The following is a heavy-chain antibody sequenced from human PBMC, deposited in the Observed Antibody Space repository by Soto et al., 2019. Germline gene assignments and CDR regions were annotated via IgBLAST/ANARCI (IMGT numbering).Heavy chain of an antibody. CDR1: GFTFSTFA. Sequence: HPGGSLRLSCAASGFTFSTFAMHWVRQAPGKGLDWVAVISYDGSNKYYADSVKGRFTVSRDNSKNTLSLQMNSLRGEDTAVYYCARDPAGGSGHYYLFDYWGQGTLVTVSS. V-gene: IGHV3-30-3*01. CDR2: ISYDGSNK. CDR3: ARDPAGGSGHYYLFDY. J-gene: IGHJ4*02. D-gene: IGHD3-22*01.